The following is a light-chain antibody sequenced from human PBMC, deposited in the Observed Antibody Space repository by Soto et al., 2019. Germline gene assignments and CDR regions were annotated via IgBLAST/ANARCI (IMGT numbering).Light chain of an antibody. CDR1: SSNIGSNY. V-gene: IGLV1-47*01. CDR3: AAWDDSLSGSYV. Sequence: QSVLTQPPSASGTPVQRVTISCSGSSSNIGSNYVYWYQQLPGTAPKLLIYRNNQRPSGVPDRFSGSKSGTSASLAISGLRSEDEADYYCAAWDDSLSGSYVFGTGTKLTV. CDR2: RNN. J-gene: IGLJ1*01.